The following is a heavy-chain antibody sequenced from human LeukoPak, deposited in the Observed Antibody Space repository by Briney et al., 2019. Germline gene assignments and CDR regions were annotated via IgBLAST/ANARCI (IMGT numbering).Heavy chain of an antibody. V-gene: IGHV3-30*04. CDR3: TRGRQFVSDY. CDR2: ISYDGSDK. CDR1: GFTFSPYA. J-gene: IGHJ4*02. Sequence: PGGSLRLSCTASGFTFSPYAMHWVRQAPGKGLEWVAVISYDGSDKYYADSVKGRFTISRDNSKNTLYLQMNSLRTEDTAVCYCTRGRQFVSDYWGQGTLVTVSS. D-gene: IGHD6-6*01.